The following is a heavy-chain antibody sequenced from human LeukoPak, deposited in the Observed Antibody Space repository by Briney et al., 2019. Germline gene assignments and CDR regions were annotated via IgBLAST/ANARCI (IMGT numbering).Heavy chain of an antibody. V-gene: IGHV3-74*01. J-gene: IGHJ4*02. D-gene: IGHD3-22*01. CDR2: INSDGSST. CDR3: ARDLAMYYYDSSGCLDY. Sequence: PGGSLRLSCAASGFTFSSYWMHWVRQAPGKGLVWVSRINSDGSSTSYADSVKGRFTISRDNAKNTLYLQMSSLRAEDTAVYYCARDLAMYYYDSSGCLDYWGQGTLVTVSS. CDR1: GFTFSSYW.